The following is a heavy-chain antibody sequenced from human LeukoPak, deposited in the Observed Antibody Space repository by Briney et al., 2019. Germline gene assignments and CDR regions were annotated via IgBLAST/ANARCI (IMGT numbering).Heavy chain of an antibody. CDR1: GYTFTSYG. J-gene: IGHJ5*02. D-gene: IGHD5-12*01. CDR3: ARGTSGYSGYDLRFDP. V-gene: IGHV1-18*01. CDR2: ISAYNGNT. Sequence: ASVKVSCKASGYTFTSYGISWVRQAPGQGLEWMGWISAYNGNTNYAQKLQGRVTMTTDTSTSTAYMELRSLRSDDTAVYYCARGTSGYSGYDLRFDPWGQGTLVTVSS.